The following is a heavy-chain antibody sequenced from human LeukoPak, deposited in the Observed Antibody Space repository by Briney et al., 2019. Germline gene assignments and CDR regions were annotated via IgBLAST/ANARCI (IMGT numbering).Heavy chain of an antibody. V-gene: IGHV1-18*01. J-gene: IGHJ4*02. D-gene: IGHD5-12*01. CDR1: GYTSTSYG. Sequence: ASVKVSCKASGYTSTSYGISWVRQAPGQGLEWMGWISAYNGNTNYAQKLQGRVTMTTDTSTSTAYMELRSLRSDDTAVYYCARFHYRGSTRGYPDYWGQGTLVTVSS. CDR3: ARFHYRGSTRGYPDY. CDR2: ISAYNGNT.